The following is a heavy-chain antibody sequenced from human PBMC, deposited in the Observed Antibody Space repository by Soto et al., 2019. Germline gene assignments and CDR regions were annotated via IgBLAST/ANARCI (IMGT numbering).Heavy chain of an antibody. Sequence: GGSVEVSLKASGLTLNRYCISWVRQAPGQGLEWMGWISAYNGNTNYAQKLQGRVTMTTDTSTSTAYMELRSLRSDDTAVYYCARDKAAAIDYWGQGTLVTVSS. CDR3: ARDKAAAIDY. CDR1: GLTLNRYC. CDR2: ISAYNGNT. V-gene: IGHV1-18*01. D-gene: IGHD6-25*01. J-gene: IGHJ4*02.